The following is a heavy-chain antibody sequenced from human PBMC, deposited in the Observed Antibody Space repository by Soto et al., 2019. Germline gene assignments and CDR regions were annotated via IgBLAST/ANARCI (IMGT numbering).Heavy chain of an antibody. CDR3: AKMVGATLVDY. D-gene: IGHD1-26*01. CDR1: GASISSTSSGDW. Sequence: QVQLQESGPGLVKPSGTLSLTCTVSGASISSTSSGDWWSWVRQPPGKGLEWIGEIHHSGSTNYNPSLKIRVTMSVDKSRNPFSLRLSAVTAADTAVYYCAKMVGATLVDYWGQGTLVTVSS. CDR2: IHHSGST. V-gene: IGHV4-4*02. J-gene: IGHJ4*02.